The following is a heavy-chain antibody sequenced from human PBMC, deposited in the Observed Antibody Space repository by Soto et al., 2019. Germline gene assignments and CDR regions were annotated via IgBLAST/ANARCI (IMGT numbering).Heavy chain of an antibody. CDR3: ARDGQRGFTVDY. CDR2: ISSSSSYI. D-gene: IGHD3-10*01. J-gene: IGHJ4*02. Sequence: PGGSLRLSCAASGFTFSSYSVNWVRQAPGKGLEWVSSISSSSSYIYYADSVKGRFTISRDNAKNSLYLQMNSLRAEDTAVYYCARDGQRGFTVDYWGQGTLVTVSS. V-gene: IGHV3-21*01. CDR1: GFTFSSYS.